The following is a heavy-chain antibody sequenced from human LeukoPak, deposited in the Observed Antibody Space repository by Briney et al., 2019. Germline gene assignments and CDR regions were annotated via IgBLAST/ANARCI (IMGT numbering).Heavy chain of an antibody. CDR3: AKGTGYYYYYMDV. Sequence: PGGSLRLSCAASGFTFSSYGMHWVRQAPGKGLEWMAFIRYDGSNKYYADSVKGRFTISRDNSKNTLYLQMNSLRAEDTAVYYCAKGTGYYYYYMDVWGKGTTVTVSS. CDR1: GFTFSSYG. J-gene: IGHJ6*03. V-gene: IGHV3-30*02. CDR2: IRYDGSNK. D-gene: IGHD1-1*01.